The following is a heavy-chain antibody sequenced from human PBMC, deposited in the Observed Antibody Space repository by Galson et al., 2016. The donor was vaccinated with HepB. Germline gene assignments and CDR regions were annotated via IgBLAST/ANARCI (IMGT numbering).Heavy chain of an antibody. V-gene: IGHV4-4*02. D-gene: IGHD3-3*01. Sequence: SINSTNWWSWVRQPPGKGLEWIGEIYHGVITNYNPSLKSRVTISVDKSKNQFSLKLSSVTAADTAVYYCARDLSMGYDFWNGYPDAFDVWGQGTVVTVSS. CDR3: ARDLSMGYDFWNGYPDAFDV. CDR1: SINSTNW. CDR2: IYHGVIT. J-gene: IGHJ3*01.